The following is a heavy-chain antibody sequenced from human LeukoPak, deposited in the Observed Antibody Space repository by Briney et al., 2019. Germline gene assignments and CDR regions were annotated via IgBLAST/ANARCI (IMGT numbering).Heavy chain of an antibody. D-gene: IGHD3-10*02. J-gene: IGHJ4*02. Sequence: SETLSLTCSVSGDSISSYYWSWIRQPAGKGLEWIGRLYTSGSTNYNPSLKSRVTMSVDTSKNQFSLKLSSVIAADTAVYYCARDWYVRGSSLRFDYWGQGTLVTVS. CDR3: ARDWYVRGSSLRFDY. CDR2: LYTSGST. V-gene: IGHV4-4*07. CDR1: GDSISSYY.